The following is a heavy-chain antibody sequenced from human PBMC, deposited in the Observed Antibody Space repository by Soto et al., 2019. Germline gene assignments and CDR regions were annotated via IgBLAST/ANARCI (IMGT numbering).Heavy chain of an antibody. V-gene: IGHV1-69*01. Sequence: VQLVQSGAEVKKPASSVKVSCKSSGCTFSSYAISWVRQAPGQGLEWMGGISPIFGTANYAQKFQGRVTITADESTSTDYIELSSLRSEDTAVYYCASTRMATIPPGYWGQGTLVTGS. D-gene: IGHD5-12*01. CDR3: ASTRMATIPPGY. CDR1: GCTFSSYA. J-gene: IGHJ4*02. CDR2: ISPIFGTA.